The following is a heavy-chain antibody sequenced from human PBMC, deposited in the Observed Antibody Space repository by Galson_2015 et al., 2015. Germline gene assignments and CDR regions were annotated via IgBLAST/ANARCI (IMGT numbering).Heavy chain of an antibody. D-gene: IGHD6-13*01. V-gene: IGHV3-33*01. CDR2: IWYDGSNK. J-gene: IGHJ5*02. CDR1: GFTFSSYG. Sequence: SLRLSCAASGFTFSSYGMHWVRQAPGKGLEWVAVIWYDGSNKYYADSVKGRFPISRDNSKNTLYLQMNSLRAEDTAVYYCARGASAAALWFDPWGQGTLVTVSS. CDR3: ARGASAAALWFDP.